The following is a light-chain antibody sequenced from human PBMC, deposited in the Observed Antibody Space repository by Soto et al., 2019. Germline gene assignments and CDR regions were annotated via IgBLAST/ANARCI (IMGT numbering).Light chain of an antibody. CDR2: GAS. V-gene: IGKV3-20*01. J-gene: IGKJ1*01. CDR1: QRVSRDF. Sequence: EVVLTQSPGTLSLSPGERATISCRTSQRVSRDFVAWYQQKPGQAPRLLIYGASSRATGVPDRISGRGSGTDFTFTISRLEPEDSAVYHCQQYGTSPWTFGQGTKLEIK. CDR3: QQYGTSPWT.